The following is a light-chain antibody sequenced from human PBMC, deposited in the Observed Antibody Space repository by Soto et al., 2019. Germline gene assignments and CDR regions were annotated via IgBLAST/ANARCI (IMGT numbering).Light chain of an antibody. CDR3: GSDEWT. Sequence: EIVLTQSPATLSLSPGARATLSCRASQSIRSPFLAWYQQKPGQAPRLFIHGASSRATGIPDRFSGSGSGTDFTLTISRLEPEDFAVYYCGSDEWTFGQGTKVE. J-gene: IGKJ1*01. CDR2: GAS. V-gene: IGKV3-20*01. CDR1: QSIRSPF.